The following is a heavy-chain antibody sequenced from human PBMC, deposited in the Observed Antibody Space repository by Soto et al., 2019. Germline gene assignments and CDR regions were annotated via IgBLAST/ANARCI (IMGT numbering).Heavy chain of an antibody. Sequence: PGGSLRLSCSASGFTFSSYAMHWVRQAPGKGLEYVSAISSNGGSTYYADSVKGRFTISRDNSKNTLYLQMSSLRAEDAAVYYCVKDGEYCSSWYGFYYYYGMDVWGQGTTVTVSS. CDR3: VKDGEYCSSWYGFYYYYGMDV. CDR2: ISSNGGST. J-gene: IGHJ6*02. CDR1: GFTFSSYA. D-gene: IGHD6-13*01. V-gene: IGHV3-64D*06.